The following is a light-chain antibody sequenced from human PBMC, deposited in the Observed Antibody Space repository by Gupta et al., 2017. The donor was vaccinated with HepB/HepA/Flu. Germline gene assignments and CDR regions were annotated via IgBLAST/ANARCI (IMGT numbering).Light chain of an antibody. J-gene: IGKJ2*04. Sequence: DIVMTQSPDSLAVSLGERATINCKSSQSRWYSSTNKFHLAWYQQKPGQPPKLLIYWASTRESGVPDRFSDSGYGTDFTLTISSRQAEDVAVYYCQQYDNSFPRSFGQGTKLEIK. V-gene: IGKV4-1*01. CDR1: QSRWYSSTNKFH. CDR3: QQYDNSFPRS. CDR2: WAS.